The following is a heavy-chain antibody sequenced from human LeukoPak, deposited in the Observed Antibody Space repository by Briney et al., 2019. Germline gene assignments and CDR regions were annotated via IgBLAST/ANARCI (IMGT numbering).Heavy chain of an antibody. CDR3: ATTPHYEGGGFDI. CDR1: ADSISTSNYY. J-gene: IGHJ3*02. V-gene: IGHV4-39*01. D-gene: IGHD3-16*01. CDR2: VYYTGRT. Sequence: PSETLSLTCTVSADSISTSNYYWGWIRQPPGKGLEWIGSVYYTGRTYDNPSLKSRVTISVDTSKNQFSLKLNSVTAADTAVYCCATTPHYEGGGFDIWGQGTMVTVSS.